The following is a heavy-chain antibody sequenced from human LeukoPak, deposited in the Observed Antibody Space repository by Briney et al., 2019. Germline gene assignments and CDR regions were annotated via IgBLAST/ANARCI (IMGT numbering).Heavy chain of an antibody. V-gene: IGHV3-23*01. D-gene: IGHD3-3*01. CDR3: AKDSARSGYWKFGWFDP. Sequence: PGGSLRLSCAASGFTFSSYAINWVRQAPGKGLEWVSAISAGGDTTLYADSVKGRFTISRDNSRNTLYLQMNNLRAEDTAVYYCAKDSARSGYWKFGWFDPWGQGTLVTVSS. CDR2: ISAGGDTT. CDR1: GFTFSSYA. J-gene: IGHJ5*02.